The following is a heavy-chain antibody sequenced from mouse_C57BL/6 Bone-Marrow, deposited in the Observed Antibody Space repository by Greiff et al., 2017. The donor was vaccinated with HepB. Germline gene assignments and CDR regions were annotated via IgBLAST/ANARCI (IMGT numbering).Heavy chain of an antibody. V-gene: IGHV1-42*01. CDR2: INPSTGGT. D-gene: IGHD2-1*01. CDR3: AREIYYGNYGAMDY. Sequence: EVQGVESGPELVKPGASVKISCKASGYSFTGYYMNWVKQSPEKSLEWIGEINPSTGGTTYNQKFKAKATLTVDKSSSTAYMQLKSLTSEDSAVYYCAREIYYGNYGAMDYWGQGTSVTVSS. J-gene: IGHJ4*01. CDR1: GYSFTGYY.